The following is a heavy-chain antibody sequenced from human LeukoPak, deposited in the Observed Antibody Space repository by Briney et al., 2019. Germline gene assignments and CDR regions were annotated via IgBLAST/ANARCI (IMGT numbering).Heavy chain of an antibody. Sequence: GGSLRLSCVASGFTVSSNYMTWVRQAPGKGLEWVSIIYIGGNTYYADSVKGRFTISRDNSKNTLYLQMNSLRAEDTAVYYCAKSGYWGQGTPVTVSS. CDR3: AKSGY. V-gene: IGHV3-53*01. CDR1: GFTVSSNY. J-gene: IGHJ4*02. CDR2: IYIGGNT.